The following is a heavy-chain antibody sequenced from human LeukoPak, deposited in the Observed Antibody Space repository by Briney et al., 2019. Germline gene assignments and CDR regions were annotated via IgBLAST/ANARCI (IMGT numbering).Heavy chain of an antibody. CDR3: ARQVYSGTHYFDY. V-gene: IGHV4-39*01. CDR2: IYYSGST. D-gene: IGHD1-26*01. J-gene: IGHJ4*02. CDR1: GGSISSRSCC. Sequence: LETLSLTCTVSGGSISSRSCCWGWIRQPPGKGLEWIGTIYYSGSTYYNPSLKSRVTISVDTSKNQFSLRLSSVTAADTAVYYRARQVYSGTHYFDYWGQGTLVTVSS.